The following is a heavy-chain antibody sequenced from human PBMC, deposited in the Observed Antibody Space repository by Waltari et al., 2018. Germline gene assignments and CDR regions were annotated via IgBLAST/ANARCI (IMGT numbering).Heavy chain of an antibody. D-gene: IGHD1-26*01. CDR1: GFAFSSYT. Sequence: EVQLLESGGGLVQPGGSLRLSCAASGFAFSSYTMSWVRQGPGKGLEWFSAISGSGGSTYYADSVKGRFTISRDNSKNTLYLQMNSLRAEDTAVYYCAKGPKWELLPEPYFDYWGQGTLVTVSS. V-gene: IGHV3-23*01. CDR3: AKGPKWELLPEPYFDY. CDR2: ISGSGGST. J-gene: IGHJ4*02.